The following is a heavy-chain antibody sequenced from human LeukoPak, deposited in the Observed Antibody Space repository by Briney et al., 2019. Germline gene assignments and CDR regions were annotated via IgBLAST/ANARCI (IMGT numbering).Heavy chain of an antibody. CDR3: ARKYGSSWYYFDY. V-gene: IGHV4-34*01. CDR1: GGSFSGYS. CDR2: INHSGST. J-gene: IGHJ4*02. Sequence: PSETLSLTCAVYGGSFSGYSWSWIRQPPGKGLEWIGEINHSGSTNYNPSLKSRVTISVDTSKNQFSLRLSSVTAADTAVYYCARKYGSSWYYFDYWGQGTLVTVSS. D-gene: IGHD6-13*01.